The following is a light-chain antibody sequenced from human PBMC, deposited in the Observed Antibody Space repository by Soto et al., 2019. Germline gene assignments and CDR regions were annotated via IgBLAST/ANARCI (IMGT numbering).Light chain of an antibody. CDR3: QQYGSSPRT. Sequence: EVVLTQSPGTLALSPGESATLSCRASQSVTNNYLAWYQQKPGQAPRLLIYGASSRATGIPDRFSGSGSGTDFTLTISRLEPEDLAVYYCQQYGSSPRTFGQGTKLE. V-gene: IGKV3-20*01. J-gene: IGKJ2*01. CDR2: GAS. CDR1: QSVTNNY.